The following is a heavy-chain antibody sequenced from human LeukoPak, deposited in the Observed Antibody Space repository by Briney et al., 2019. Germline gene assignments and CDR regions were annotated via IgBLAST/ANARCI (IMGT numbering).Heavy chain of an antibody. V-gene: IGHV3-9*01. J-gene: IGHJ6*02. CDR1: GFTFDDYA. D-gene: IGHD3-10*01. Sequence: EPGRSLRLSCAASGFTFDDYAMHWVRQAPGKGLEWVSGISWNGGSIGYADSVKGRFTISRDNAKNSLYLQMNSLRAEDTALYYCAKDTHITMVRGVIADVWGQGTTVTVSS. CDR2: ISWNGGSI. CDR3: AKDTHITMVRGVIADV.